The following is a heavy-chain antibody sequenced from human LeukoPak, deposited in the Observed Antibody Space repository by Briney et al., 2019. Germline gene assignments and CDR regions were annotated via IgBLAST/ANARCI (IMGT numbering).Heavy chain of an antibody. CDR3: ARAPYCSSTSCYTVHWYFDL. Sequence: GASVKVSCKASGYTSTSYGISWVRQAPGQGLEWMGWISAYNGNTNYAQKLQGRVTMTTDTSTSTAYMELRSLRSDDTAVYYCARAPYCSSTSCYTVHWYFDLWGRGTLVTVSS. J-gene: IGHJ2*01. CDR2: ISAYNGNT. CDR1: GYTSTSYG. V-gene: IGHV1-18*01. D-gene: IGHD2-2*02.